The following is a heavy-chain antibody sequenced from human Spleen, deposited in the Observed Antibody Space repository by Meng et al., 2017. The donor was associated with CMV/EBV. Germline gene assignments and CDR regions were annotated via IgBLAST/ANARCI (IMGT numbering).Heavy chain of an antibody. D-gene: IGHD6-19*01. CDR1: DFTISTYW. J-gene: IGHJ4*02. CDR3: ARDTIAVAGTDY. V-gene: IGHV3-20*04. CDR2: INWNGGST. Sequence: GGFLRLSCAASDFTISTYWMTWVRQAPGKGLEWVSGINWNGGSTGYADSVKGRFTISRDNAKNSLYLQMNSLRAEDTALYYCARDTIAVAGTDYWGQGTLVTVSS.